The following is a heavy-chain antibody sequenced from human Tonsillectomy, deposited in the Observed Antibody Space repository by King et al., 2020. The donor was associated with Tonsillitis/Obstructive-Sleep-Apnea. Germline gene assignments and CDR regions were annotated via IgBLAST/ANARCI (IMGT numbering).Heavy chain of an antibody. D-gene: IGHD6-13*01. Sequence: VQLVQSGAEVKKPGASVKVSCKASGYTFTSYGISWVRQAPGQGLEWMGWIIAYTGNTNYAQKLQGIVTMTTDTSTSTAYMELRSLRSDDTAVYYCAREVVGDSSSWFDYWRQGTLVTVSS. J-gene: IGHJ4*02. CDR2: IIAYTGNT. V-gene: IGHV1-18*01. CDR3: AREVVGDSSSWFDY. CDR1: GYTFTSYG.